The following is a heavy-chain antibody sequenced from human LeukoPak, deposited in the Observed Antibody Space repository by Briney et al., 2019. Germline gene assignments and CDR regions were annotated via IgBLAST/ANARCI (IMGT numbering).Heavy chain of an antibody. CDR2: IYYSGST. CDR1: GGSISSYY. V-gene: IGHV4-59*01. J-gene: IGHJ3*02. CDR3: AREPEYSSSNNAFDI. Sequence: SETLSLTCTVSGGSISSYYWSWIRQPPGKGLEWIGYIYYSGSTNYNPSLKSRVTISVDTSKNQFPLKLSSVTAADTAVYYCAREPEYSSSNNAFDIWGQGTMVTVSS. D-gene: IGHD6-6*01.